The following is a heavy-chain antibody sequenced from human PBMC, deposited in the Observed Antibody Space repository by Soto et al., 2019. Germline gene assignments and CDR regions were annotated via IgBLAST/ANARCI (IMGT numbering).Heavy chain of an antibody. CDR2: IIPIFGTA. Sequence: QVQLVQSGAEVKKPGSSVKVSCKASGGTFSSYAISWVRQAPGQGLEWMGGIIPIFGTANYAQKFQGRVTITADETTSPAYMDLSSLRSEDTAVYYCASSLDSGWFDPRGQGTLVTVSS. D-gene: IGHD3-10*01. J-gene: IGHJ5*02. V-gene: IGHV1-69*12. CDR1: GGTFSSYA. CDR3: ASSLDSGWFDP.